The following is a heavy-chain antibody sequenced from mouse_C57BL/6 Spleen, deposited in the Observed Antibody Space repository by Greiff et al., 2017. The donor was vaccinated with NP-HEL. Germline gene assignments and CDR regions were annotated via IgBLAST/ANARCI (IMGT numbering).Heavy chain of an antibody. CDR2: IYPGDGDT. D-gene: IGHD1-1*01. V-gene: IGHV1-82*01. CDR3: AYITTVVADWYFDV. J-gene: IGHJ1*03. CDR1: GYAFSSSW. Sequence: VQLQQSGPELVKPGASVKISCKASGYAFSSSWMNWVKQMPGKGLEWIGRIYPGDGDTNYNGKFKGKATLTADKSSSTAYMQLSSLTSEDSAVYFCAYITTVVADWYFDVWGTGTTVTVSS.